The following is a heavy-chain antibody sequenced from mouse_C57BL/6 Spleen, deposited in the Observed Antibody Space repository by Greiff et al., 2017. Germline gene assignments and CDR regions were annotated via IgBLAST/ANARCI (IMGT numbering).Heavy chain of an antibody. D-gene: IGHD2-4*01. CDR1: GYTFTSYW. Sequence: QVQLQQPGAELVKPGASVKLSCKVSGYTFTSYWMQWVKQRPGQGLEWIGEMDPSDSYPNYNQKFKGKATLTVDTSSSTAYMQLSSLTSEDSAVYYCARNDYDYAWFAYWGQGTLVTVSA. J-gene: IGHJ3*01. CDR2: MDPSDSYP. V-gene: IGHV1-50*01. CDR3: ARNDYDYAWFAY.